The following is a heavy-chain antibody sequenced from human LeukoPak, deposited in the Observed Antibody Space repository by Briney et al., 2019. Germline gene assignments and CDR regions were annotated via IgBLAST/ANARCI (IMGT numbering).Heavy chain of an antibody. V-gene: IGHV3-23*01. D-gene: IGHD3-3*01. Sequence: PGGSLRLSCAASGFTFSSYAMSWVRQAPGKGLEWVSAISGSGGSTYYADSVKGRFTISRDNSKNTLYLQMNSLRAEDTAVYYCAKPRTHKTGRFLEWLEADYWGQGTLVTVSS. J-gene: IGHJ4*02. CDR1: GFTFSSYA. CDR3: AKPRTHKTGRFLEWLEADY. CDR2: ISGSGGST.